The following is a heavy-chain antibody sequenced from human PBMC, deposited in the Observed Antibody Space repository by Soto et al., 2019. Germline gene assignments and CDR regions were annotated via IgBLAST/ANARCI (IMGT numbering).Heavy chain of an antibody. V-gene: IGHV4-39*01. Sequence: SETLSLTCTVSGGSISSSSYYWGWIRQPPGKWLEWIGSIYYSGSTYYNPSLKSRVTISVDTSKNQFSLKLSSVTAADTAVYYCATLVGDCSSTSCYTRVDYFDYWGQGTLVTVSS. CDR1: GGSISSSSYY. D-gene: IGHD2-2*02. CDR2: IYYSGST. CDR3: ATLVGDCSSTSCYTRVDYFDY. J-gene: IGHJ4*02.